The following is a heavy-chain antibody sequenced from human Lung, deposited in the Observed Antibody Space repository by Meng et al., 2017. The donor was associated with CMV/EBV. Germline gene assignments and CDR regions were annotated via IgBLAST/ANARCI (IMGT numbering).Heavy chain of an antibody. J-gene: IGHJ4*02. D-gene: IGHD1-26*01. V-gene: IGHV4-61*01. CDR1: CVSVNSPNYY. Sequence: SVSCVSVNSPNYYWIWIRQSPGKGLEWIGYISYSGSPTYNPSLNSRVTIAMDKSKNQFSLNLFSLTPADSALYYCARQWAGSSFDYWGQGALVTVSS. CDR2: ISYSGSP. CDR3: ARQWAGSSFDY.